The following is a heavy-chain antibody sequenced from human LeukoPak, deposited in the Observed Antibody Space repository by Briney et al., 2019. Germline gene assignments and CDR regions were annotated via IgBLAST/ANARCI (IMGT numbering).Heavy chain of an antibody. CDR1: GFTFSRYG. Sequence: GRSLRLSCAASGFTFSRYGMHWVRQAPGKGLEWVAVIWYDGSNKYYADSVKGRFTISRDNSKNTLYLQMNSLRAEDTAVYYCAKDLVGSSSWIDYWGQGTLVTVSS. CDR3: AKDLVGSSSWIDY. D-gene: IGHD6-13*01. J-gene: IGHJ4*02. V-gene: IGHV3-33*06. CDR2: IWYDGSNK.